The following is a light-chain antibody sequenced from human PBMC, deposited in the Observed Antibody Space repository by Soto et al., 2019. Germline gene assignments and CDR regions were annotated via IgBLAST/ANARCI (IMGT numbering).Light chain of an antibody. Sequence: QSALAQPASVSRSPGQSITISCTGTSSDVASYNLVSWYQQLPGKAPKLMIYEGSKRPSGVSNRFSGSKSGNTASLTISGLQAEDEADYYCSSYAGSSTFYVFGTGTKVTV. CDR2: EGS. V-gene: IGLV2-23*01. J-gene: IGLJ1*01. CDR3: SSYAGSSTFYV. CDR1: SSDVASYNL.